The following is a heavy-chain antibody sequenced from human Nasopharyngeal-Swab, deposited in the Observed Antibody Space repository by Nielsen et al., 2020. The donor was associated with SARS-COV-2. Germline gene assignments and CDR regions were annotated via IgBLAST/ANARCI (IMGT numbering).Heavy chain of an antibody. D-gene: IGHD3-22*01. CDR2: ISVDNGKT. CDR1: GYTFSRYG. J-gene: IGHJ4*02. Sequence: ASVKVSCKASGYTFSRYGISWVRQAPGQGLEWMGWISVDNGKTDYAQKLQGRVTMTTDTSTSTAYMELRSLRSDDTAVYYCARDTIVVVADYWGQGTLVTASS. V-gene: IGHV1-18*01. CDR3: ARDTIVVVADY.